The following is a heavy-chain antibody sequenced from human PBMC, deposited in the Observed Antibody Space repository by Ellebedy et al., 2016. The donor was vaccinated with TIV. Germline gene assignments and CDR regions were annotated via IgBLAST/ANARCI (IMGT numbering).Heavy chain of an antibody. Sequence: SVKVSCXASGGTFSSYAISWVRQAPGQGLEWMGRIIPILGIANYAQKFQGRVTITADKSTSTAYMELSSLRSEDTAVYYCARDLAAGHYYYGMDVWGQGTTVTVSS. CDR2: IIPILGIA. CDR1: GGTFSSYA. J-gene: IGHJ6*02. D-gene: IGHD6-13*01. CDR3: ARDLAAGHYYYGMDV. V-gene: IGHV1-69*04.